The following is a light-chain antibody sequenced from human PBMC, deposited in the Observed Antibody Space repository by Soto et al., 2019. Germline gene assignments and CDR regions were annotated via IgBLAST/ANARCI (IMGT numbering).Light chain of an antibody. Sequence: IQLTQSPPSLSASVGDRVTITCRASQDIAIYLAWYQQKPGEAPNLLIHTASTLHGRVPSRFSGSGSGTDFTPTITSLQADDFATHYCQQTRSYQSTLGGGSKVDIX. CDR2: TAS. V-gene: IGKV1-9*01. CDR1: QDIAIY. CDR3: QQTRSYQST. J-gene: IGKJ4*01.